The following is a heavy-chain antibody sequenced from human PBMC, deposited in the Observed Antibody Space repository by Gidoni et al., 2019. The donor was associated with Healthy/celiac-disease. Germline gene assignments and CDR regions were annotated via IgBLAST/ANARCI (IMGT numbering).Heavy chain of an antibody. D-gene: IGHD4-17*01. CDR1: GFIVRSNY. Sequence: EVQLVETGGGLIQPGGSLRLACAASGFIVRSNYMSWVRQAPGKGLEWVSVIYSGGSTYYADSVKGRFTISRDNAKNTLYLQMNSLRAEDTAVYYCAREANGDEQDAYFDYWGQGTLVTVSS. CDR3: AREANGDEQDAYFDY. J-gene: IGHJ4*02. CDR2: IYSGGST. V-gene: IGHV3-53*02.